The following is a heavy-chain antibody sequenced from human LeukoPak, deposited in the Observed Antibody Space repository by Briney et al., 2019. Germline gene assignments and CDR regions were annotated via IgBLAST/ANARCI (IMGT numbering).Heavy chain of an antibody. CDR3: AKDPNGDYIGAFDF. V-gene: IGHV3-23*01. J-gene: IGHJ3*01. D-gene: IGHD4-17*01. Sequence: AGGSLRLSCAASAFSFSKFALIWVRQAPGKGLEWVSAITANGGYTLYADDVKGRFTVSRDNSKNTLNLQINSLRPEDTAMYYCAKDPNGDYIGAFDFWGQGTMVTVSS. CDR1: AFSFSKFA. CDR2: ITANGGYT.